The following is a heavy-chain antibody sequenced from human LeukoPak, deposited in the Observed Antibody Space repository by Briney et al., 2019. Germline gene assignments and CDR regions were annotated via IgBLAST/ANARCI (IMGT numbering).Heavy chain of an antibody. CDR1: GGSFSGYY. V-gene: IGHV4-34*01. J-gene: IGHJ4*02. CDR2: INHSGST. D-gene: IGHD6-19*01. Sequence: SETLSLTCAVYGGSFSGYYWSWIRQPPGKGLEWIGEINHSGSTNYNPSLKSRVTISVDTSKNQFSLKLSSVTAADTAVYYCATQGDYSSGWIFDYWGQGTLVTVSS. CDR3: ATQGDYSSGWIFDY.